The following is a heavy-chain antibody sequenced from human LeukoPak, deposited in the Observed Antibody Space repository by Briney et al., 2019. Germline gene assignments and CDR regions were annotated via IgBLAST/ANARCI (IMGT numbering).Heavy chain of an antibody. CDR1: GRSFSGYY. Sequence: SDTLSLTCAVYGRSFSGYYWSWIRQPPAKGLEWIGEINHSGSTNYTPSLKSRVTISVDTSKNQFSLKLSCVTAADTAVYYCARGGDIVVVPAAPIPTPTFDYWGQGTLVTVSS. CDR3: ARGGDIVVVPAAPIPTPTFDY. V-gene: IGHV4-34*01. CDR2: INHSGST. J-gene: IGHJ4*02. D-gene: IGHD2-2*01.